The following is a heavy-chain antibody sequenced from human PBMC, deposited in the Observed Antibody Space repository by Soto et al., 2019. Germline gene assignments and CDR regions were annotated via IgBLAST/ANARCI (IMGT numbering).Heavy chain of an antibody. CDR2: ISGSGGST. V-gene: IGHV3-23*01. CDR3: AKDGNYDSSSSLFQH. CDR1: GFTFSSYA. D-gene: IGHD3-22*01. Sequence: GESLKISCAASGFTFSSYAMSWVRQAPGKGLEWVSAISGSGGSTYYADSVKGRFTISRDNSKNTLYLQMNSLRAEDTAVYYCAKDGNYDSSSSLFQHWGQGTLVTVSS. J-gene: IGHJ1*01.